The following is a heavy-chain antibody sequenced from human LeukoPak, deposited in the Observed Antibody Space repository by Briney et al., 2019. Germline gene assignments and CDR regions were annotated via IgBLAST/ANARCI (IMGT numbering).Heavy chain of an antibody. D-gene: IGHD2-15*01. CDR2: MFYSGST. V-gene: IGHV4-30-2*01. CDR3: ARHRRYCSGGSCYSGSFNY. Sequence: SSETLSLTCAVSGGSISSGGHSWSWIRQPPGKGLEWIGYMFYSGSTYYSPSLKSRVTISVDTSKNQFSLKLSSVTAADTAVYYCARHRRYCSGGSCYSGSFNYWGQGTLVTVSS. CDR1: GGSISSGGHS. J-gene: IGHJ4*02.